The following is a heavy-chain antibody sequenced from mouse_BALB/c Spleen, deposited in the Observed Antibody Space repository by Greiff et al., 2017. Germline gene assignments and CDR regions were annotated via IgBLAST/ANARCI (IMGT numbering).Heavy chain of an antibody. D-gene: IGHD4-1*01. Sequence: VQLQQSGPGLVAPSQSLSISCTVSGFSFSRYSVHWVRQPPGKGLEWLGMIWGGGSNDYNSALKSSLCIIKDNSKSEVFLKMSSLQTDDTAKYYCARELGRGAMDYWGQGTSVTVSS. V-gene: IGHV2-6-4*01. CDR1: GFSFSRYS. CDR3: ARELGRGAMDY. J-gene: IGHJ4*01. CDR2: IWGGGSN.